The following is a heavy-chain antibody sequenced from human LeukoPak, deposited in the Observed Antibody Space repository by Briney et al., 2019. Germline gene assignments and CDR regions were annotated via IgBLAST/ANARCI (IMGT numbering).Heavy chain of an antibody. Sequence: PGGSLRLSCAVHGFIFSSYAMSWVRQAPGKGLEWVSTISGSGGSTYYADSVKGRFTISRDNSKNTVYLQMTSLRAEDTAVYYCAKDRSCINDAGHGDFDYWGQGTLVTVSS. J-gene: IGHJ4*02. CDR2: ISGSGGST. CDR1: GFIFSSYA. D-gene: IGHD2-8*01. CDR3: AKDRSCINDAGHGDFDY. V-gene: IGHV3-23*01.